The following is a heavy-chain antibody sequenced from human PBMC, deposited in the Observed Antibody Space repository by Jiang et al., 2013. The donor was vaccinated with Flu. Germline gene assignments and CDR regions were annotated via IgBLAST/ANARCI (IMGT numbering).Heavy chain of an antibody. J-gene: IGHJ4*02. CDR1: GYTFTSYG. Sequence: SVKVSCKASGYTFTSYGISWVRQAPGQGLEWMGWISAYNGNTNYAQKLQGRVTMTTDTSTSTAYMELRSLRSDDTAVYYCARRESSGSYYKKEGPYYFDYWGQGTLVTVSS. V-gene: IGHV1-18*01. D-gene: IGHD3-10*01. CDR3: ARRESSGSYYKKEGPYYFDY. CDR2: ISAYNGNT.